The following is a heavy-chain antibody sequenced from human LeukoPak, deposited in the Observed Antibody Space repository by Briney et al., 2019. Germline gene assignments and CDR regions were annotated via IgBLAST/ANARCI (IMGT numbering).Heavy chain of an antibody. D-gene: IGHD4-17*01. CDR2: ISYDGSNK. CDR1: GFTFSSYG. J-gene: IGHJ4*02. V-gene: IGHV3-30*18. Sequence: GGSLRPSCAASGFTFSSYGMHWVRQAPGKGLEWVAVISYDGSNKYYADSVKGRFTISRDNSKNTLYLQMNSLRAEDTAVYYCAKSSTTVTTWGYFDYWGQGTLVTASS. CDR3: AKSSTTVTTWGYFDY.